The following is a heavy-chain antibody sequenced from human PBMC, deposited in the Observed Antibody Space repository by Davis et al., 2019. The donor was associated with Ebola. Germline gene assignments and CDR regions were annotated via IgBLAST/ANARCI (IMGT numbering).Heavy chain of an antibody. CDR2: IYYSGST. J-gene: IGHJ6*02. Sequence: PSETLSLTCTVSGGSVSSGSYYWSWIRQPPGKGLEWIGYIYYSGSTNYNPSLKSRVTISVDTSKNQFSLKLSSVTAADTAVYYCARFTYYDFWSGYYFYYYGMDVWGQGTTVTVSS. D-gene: IGHD3-3*01. CDR3: ARFTYYDFWSGYYFYYYGMDV. V-gene: IGHV4-61*01. CDR1: GGSVSSGSYY.